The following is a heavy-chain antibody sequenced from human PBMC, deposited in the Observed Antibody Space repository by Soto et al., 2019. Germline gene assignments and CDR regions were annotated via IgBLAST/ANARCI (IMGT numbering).Heavy chain of an antibody. V-gene: IGHV4-59*01. CDR2: IYYSGST. CDR3: AREGIGITGTYYYYYGMDV. Sequence: SETLSLTCTVSGGSISSYYWSWIRQPPGKGLEWIGYIYYSGSTNYNPSLKSRVTISVDTSKNQFSLKLSSVTAADTAVYYCAREGIGITGTYYYYYGMDVWGQGTTVTVSS. CDR1: GGSISSYY. J-gene: IGHJ6*02. D-gene: IGHD1-20*01.